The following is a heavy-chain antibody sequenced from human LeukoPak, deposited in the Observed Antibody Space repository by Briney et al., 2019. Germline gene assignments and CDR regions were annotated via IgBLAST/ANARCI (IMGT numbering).Heavy chain of an antibody. J-gene: IGHJ3*02. V-gene: IGHV3-48*03. Sequence: GGSLRLSCAASGFNFSSYEMNWVRQAPGKGLEWVSYISSSGSTIYYADSVKGRFTISRGNAKNSLYLQMNSLRAEDTALYYCARILPMGTVSRVYAFDIWGQGTMVTVSS. CDR2: ISSSGSTI. CDR3: ARILPMGTVSRVYAFDI. D-gene: IGHD4-17*01. CDR1: GFNFSSYE.